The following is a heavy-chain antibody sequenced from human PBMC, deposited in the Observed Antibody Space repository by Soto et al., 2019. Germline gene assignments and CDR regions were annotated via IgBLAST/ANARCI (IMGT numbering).Heavy chain of an antibody. D-gene: IGHD3-10*01. Sequence: QVQLVQSGAEVKKPGSSVKVSCKASEGTFSRNTISWVRQAPGQGLEWMGRIIPLLNIPNYAQNFQGRVMMTADRSTTTVYMEVSSLKSEDTAVYYCARDRGLVSAVGGKMVNHYGLDVWGQGTTVTVSS. CDR2: IIPLLNIP. J-gene: IGHJ6*02. V-gene: IGHV1-69*08. CDR1: EGTFSRNT. CDR3: ARDRGLVSAVGGKMVNHYGLDV.